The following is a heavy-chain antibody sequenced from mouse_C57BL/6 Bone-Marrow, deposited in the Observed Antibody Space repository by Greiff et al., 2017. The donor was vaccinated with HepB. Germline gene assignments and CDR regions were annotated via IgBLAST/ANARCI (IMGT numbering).Heavy chain of an antibody. V-gene: IGHV1-19*01. CDR1: GYTFTDYY. CDR2: INPYNGGT. CDR3: AIYYGSSPWYFDV. J-gene: IGHJ1*03. Sequence: EVQLQQSGPVLVKPGASVKMSCKASGYTFTDYYMNWVKQSHGKSLEWIGVINPYNGGTSYNQKFKGKATLTVDKSSSTAYMELNSLTSEDSAVYYCAIYYGSSPWYFDVWGTGTTVTVSS. D-gene: IGHD1-1*01.